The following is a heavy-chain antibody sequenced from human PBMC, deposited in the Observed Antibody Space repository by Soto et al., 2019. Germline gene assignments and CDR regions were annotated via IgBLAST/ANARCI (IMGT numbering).Heavy chain of an antibody. J-gene: IGHJ4*02. V-gene: IGHV3-30*18. CDR1: GFSFSSYA. D-gene: IGHD3-3*01. CDR3: AKELAYGDFWRGLEY. Sequence: ESGGGVVQPGRSLRLSCAASGFSFSSYAMHWVRQAPGKGLEWVAIISHDGNIKRYADFVEGRFIVFRDNSNNNLLLQMERLKTDDTAVYYCAKELAYGDFWRGLEYWGQGTLVTVAS. CDR2: ISHDGNIK.